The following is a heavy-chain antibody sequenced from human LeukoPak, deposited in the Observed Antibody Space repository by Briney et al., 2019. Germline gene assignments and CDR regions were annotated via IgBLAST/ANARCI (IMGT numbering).Heavy chain of an antibody. Sequence: GASVKVSCKASGGTFSNYAISWVRQAPGQGLEWMGGIIPIFGTANYAQKFQGRVTITADESTSTAYMELSSLRSEDTAVYYCARRSNSWGSRDWYFDLWGRGTLVTVSS. CDR3: ARRSNSWGSRDWYFDL. CDR1: GGTFSNYA. V-gene: IGHV1-69*01. D-gene: IGHD6-13*01. J-gene: IGHJ2*01. CDR2: IIPIFGTA.